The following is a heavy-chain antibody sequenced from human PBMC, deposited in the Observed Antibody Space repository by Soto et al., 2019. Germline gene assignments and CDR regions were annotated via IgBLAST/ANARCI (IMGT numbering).Heavy chain of an antibody. D-gene: IGHD3-10*01. J-gene: IGHJ6*02. V-gene: IGHV1-3*01. CDR2: INAGNGNT. CDR1: GYTFTSYA. CDR3: ARDSTRPAMVRGPRLGMDV. Sequence: ASVKVSCKASGYTFTSYAMHWVRQAPGQRLEWMGWINAGNGNTKYSQKFQGRVTITRDTSASTAYMELSSLRSEDTAVYYCARDSTRPAMVRGPRLGMDVWGQGTTVTVSS.